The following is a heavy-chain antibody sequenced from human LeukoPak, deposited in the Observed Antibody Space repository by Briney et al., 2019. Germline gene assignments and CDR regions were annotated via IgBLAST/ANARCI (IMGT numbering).Heavy chain of an antibody. Sequence: GSLRLSCAASGFTFSSHGMNWVRQTPGKGLEWIGTLYYSGITYYNPSLKSRVTISVDTSKNQFSLKVSSVTAADTAVYYCASPALKVIGSDAFDLWGQGTMVTVSS. J-gene: IGHJ3*01. D-gene: IGHD3-22*01. V-gene: IGHV4-39*07. CDR1: GFTFSSHGM. CDR3: ASPALKVIGSDAFDL. CDR2: LYYSGIT.